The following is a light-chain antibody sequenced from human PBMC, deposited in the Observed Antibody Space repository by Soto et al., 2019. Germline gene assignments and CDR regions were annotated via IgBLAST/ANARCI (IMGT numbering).Light chain of an antibody. CDR1: QSLLHSNGYNY. CDR3: MQDQQTPPIT. V-gene: IGKV2-28*01. J-gene: IGKJ5*01. CDR2: LGS. Sequence: IVMTQSPLSLPVTPGAPASISCRCSQSLLHSNGYNYLDCYLQQPAQSPPLLLYLGSTRSSGVPARFSGSGAATAFFPNTSRMQADDVFVYYCMQDQQTPPITFGQGTRGEIK.